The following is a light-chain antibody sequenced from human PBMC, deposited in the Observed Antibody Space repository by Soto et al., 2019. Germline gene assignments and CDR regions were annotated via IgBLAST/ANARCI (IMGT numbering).Light chain of an antibody. CDR3: SSYAGSNSV. Sequence: QSALTQPPSASGSPGQSVTISCTGTSGDVGGYNYVSWYQQHPGKAPKLMIYEVSKRPSGVPDRFSGSKSGNTASLTVSGLQAEDEADYYCSSYAGSNSVFGGGTKLTVL. J-gene: IGLJ2*01. CDR1: SGDVGGYNY. V-gene: IGLV2-8*01. CDR2: EVS.